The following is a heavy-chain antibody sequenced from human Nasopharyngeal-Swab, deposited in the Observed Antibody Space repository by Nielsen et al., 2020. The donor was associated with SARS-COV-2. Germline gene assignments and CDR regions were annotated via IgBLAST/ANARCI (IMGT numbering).Heavy chain of an antibody. V-gene: IGHV5-51*01. Sequence: SCKGSGYSFTSYWIGWVRQMPGKGLEWMGIIYPGDSDTRYSPSFQGQVTISADKSISTAYLQWSSLKASDTAMYYCARQPRAGYSSSWYDYWGQGTLVTVSS. D-gene: IGHD6-13*01. CDR2: IYPGDSDT. CDR1: GYSFTSYW. J-gene: IGHJ4*02. CDR3: ARQPRAGYSSSWYDY.